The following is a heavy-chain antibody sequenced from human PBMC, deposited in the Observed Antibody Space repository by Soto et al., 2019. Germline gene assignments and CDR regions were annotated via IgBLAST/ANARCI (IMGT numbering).Heavy chain of an antibody. CDR2: IYHSGST. D-gene: IGHD3-22*01. Sequence: PSETLSLTCTFSGGSISSSSYFWGWIRQPPGKGLEWIGSIYHSGSTSDNPSLRSRVTISVDTSKNQFSLKLSSVTAADTAVYFCARHAGYSSGRRWFDPWGQGTLVTVSS. J-gene: IGHJ5*02. CDR3: ARHAGYSSGRRWFDP. V-gene: IGHV4-39*01. CDR1: GGSISSSSYF.